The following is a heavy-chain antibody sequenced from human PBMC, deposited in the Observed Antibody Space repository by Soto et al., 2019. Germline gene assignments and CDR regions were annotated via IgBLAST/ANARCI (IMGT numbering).Heavy chain of an antibody. Sequence: ASVKVSCKASGGTFSSYAISWVRQAPGQGLEWMGGIIPIFGTANYAQKFQGRVTITADKSTSTAYMELSSLRSEDTAVYYCARGLYGAVAGHLDYWGQGTLVTVSS. CDR2: IIPIFGTA. V-gene: IGHV1-69*06. D-gene: IGHD6-19*01. CDR3: ARGLYGAVAGHLDY. J-gene: IGHJ4*02. CDR1: GGTFSSYA.